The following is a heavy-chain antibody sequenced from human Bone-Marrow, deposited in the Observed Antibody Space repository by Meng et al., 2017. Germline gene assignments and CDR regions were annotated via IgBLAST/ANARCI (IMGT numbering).Heavy chain of an antibody. CDR3: ARAHDYRGNFDY. J-gene: IGHJ4*02. CDR2: IYYSGST. D-gene: IGHD4-23*01. V-gene: IGHV4-59*01. CDR1: GGPISRYY. Sequence: SETLSLTCTVPGGPISRYYWSWIRQPPGKGLEWIGYIYYSGSTNYNPSLKSRVTISVDTSKNQFSLKLNSVTAADTAVYSCARAHDYRGNFDYWGQGTLVTVSS.